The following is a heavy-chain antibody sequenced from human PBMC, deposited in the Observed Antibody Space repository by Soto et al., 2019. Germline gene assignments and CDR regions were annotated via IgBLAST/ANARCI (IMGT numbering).Heavy chain of an antibody. CDR2: INPNSGGT. J-gene: IGHJ5*02. Sequence: GASVKVSCKASGYTFTGYYMHWVRQAPGQGLEWMGWINPNSGGTNYAQKFQGWVTMTRVTSISTAYMELSRLRSDDTAVYYCARTIAAAGSFWFDPWGQGTLVTVSS. V-gene: IGHV1-2*04. CDR1: GYTFTGYY. CDR3: ARTIAAAGSFWFDP. D-gene: IGHD6-13*01.